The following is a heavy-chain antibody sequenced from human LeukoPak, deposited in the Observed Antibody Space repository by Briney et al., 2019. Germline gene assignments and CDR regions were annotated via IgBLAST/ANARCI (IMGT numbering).Heavy chain of an antibody. CDR3: ARLNPRGYSYGVDV. D-gene: IGHD5-18*01. Sequence: PSETLSLTCTVSGGSISSSSYYWGWIRQPPGKGLEWIGSIYYSGSTYYNPSLQSRVTISVDTSKNQFSLKLSSVTAADTAVYYCARLNPRGYSYGVDVWGKGTTVTVSS. V-gene: IGHV4-39*01. J-gene: IGHJ6*04. CDR1: GGSISSSSYY. CDR2: IYYSGST.